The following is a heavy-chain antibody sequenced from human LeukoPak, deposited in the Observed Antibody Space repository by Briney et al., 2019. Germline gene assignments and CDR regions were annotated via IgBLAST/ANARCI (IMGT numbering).Heavy chain of an antibody. CDR1: GGSFSGYY. J-gene: IGHJ6*04. CDR3: ARRLGWLVPDV. CDR2: INHSGST. D-gene: IGHD6-19*01. V-gene: IGHV4-34*01. Sequence: PSETLSLTCAVFGGSFSGYYWNWIRQPPGKGLEWIGEINHSGSTNYNPSLKSRVTISVDTSKNQFSLRLSSVTAADTAVYYCARRLGWLVPDVWGKGTTVTISS.